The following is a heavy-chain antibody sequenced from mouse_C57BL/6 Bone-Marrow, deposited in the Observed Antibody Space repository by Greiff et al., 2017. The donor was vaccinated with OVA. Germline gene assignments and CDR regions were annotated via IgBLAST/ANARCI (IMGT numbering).Heavy chain of an antibody. CDR3: ARGEFYGYDGLPWFAY. Sequence: QVQLQQPGAELVRPGSSVKLSCKASGYTFTSYWMHWVKQRPIQGLEWIGNIDPSDSETHYNQKFKDKATLTVDKSSSTAYMQLSSLTSEDSAVYYCARGEFYGYDGLPWFAYWGQGTLVTVSA. J-gene: IGHJ3*01. D-gene: IGHD2-2*01. CDR2: IDPSDSET. V-gene: IGHV1-52*01. CDR1: GYTFTSYW.